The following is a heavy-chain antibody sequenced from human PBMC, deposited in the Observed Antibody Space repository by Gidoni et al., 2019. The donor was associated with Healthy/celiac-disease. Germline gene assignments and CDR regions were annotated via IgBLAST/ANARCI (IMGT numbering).Heavy chain of an antibody. CDR2: IYTSGST. CDR1: GGSLSSCSYY. CDR3: ARESAILGVVIPFDY. D-gene: IGHD3-3*01. Sequence: QVQLQESGPGLVTPSQTLSLTCTVSGGSLSSCSYYWSWLRQPAGKGVEWIGRIYTSGSTNYNPSLKSRVTISVDTSKNQFSLKRSSVTAADTAVYYCARESAILGVVIPFDYWGQGTLVTVSS. V-gene: IGHV4-61*02. J-gene: IGHJ4*02.